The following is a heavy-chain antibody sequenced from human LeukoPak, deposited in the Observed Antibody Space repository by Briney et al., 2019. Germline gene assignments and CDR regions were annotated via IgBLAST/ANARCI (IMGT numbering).Heavy chain of an antibody. CDR2: ISGSGDST. J-gene: IGHJ4*02. D-gene: IGHD5-24*01. V-gene: IGHV3-23*01. Sequence: GGSLRLSCAASGFTFSSYAMSWVRQAPGKGLEWVSAISGSGDSTYYADSVKGRFTISRDNSKNTLYLQMNSLRAEDTAFYYCAKDRGRRDGYNLNYFDYWGQGTLVTVSS. CDR1: GFTFSSYA. CDR3: AKDRGRRDGYNLNYFDY.